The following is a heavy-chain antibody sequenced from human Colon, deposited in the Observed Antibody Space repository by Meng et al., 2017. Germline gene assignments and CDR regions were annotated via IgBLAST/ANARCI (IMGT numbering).Heavy chain of an antibody. CDR1: GGSVSSGSHY. Sequence: QGAGPGLVRPSGTLSLTCSVSGGSVSSGSHYWGWIRQPPGKGLEWIGYMFHSGTTKYNPSLKSRVSMSVDTTKNQFYLKLTSVTVADTAVFYCARLIAGWPFYFDYWGQGILVTVSS. V-gene: IGHV4-61*01. CDR3: ARLIAGWPFYFDY. J-gene: IGHJ4*02. CDR2: MFHSGTT. D-gene: IGHD6-19*01.